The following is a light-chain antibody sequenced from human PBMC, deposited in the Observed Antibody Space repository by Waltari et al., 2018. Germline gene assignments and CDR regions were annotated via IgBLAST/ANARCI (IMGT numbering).Light chain of an antibody. CDR1: QSISSW. V-gene: IGKV1-5*01. J-gene: IGKJ1*01. CDR3: QQYNSYWT. CDR2: DAS. Sequence: DIQMTQSPSTLSASVGDRVTITCRASQSISSWLAWYQQKPGKAPKFLIYDASSLESGVPSRFRGSDYGTEFTLTISSLQPDDFATYYCQQYNSYWTFGQGTKVEIK.